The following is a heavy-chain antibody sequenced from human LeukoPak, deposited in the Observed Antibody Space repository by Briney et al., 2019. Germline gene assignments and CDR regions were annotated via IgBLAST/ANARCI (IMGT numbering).Heavy chain of an antibody. CDR3: ARDRSGPPASPYYYYYGMDV. D-gene: IGHD2-15*01. J-gene: IGHJ6*02. V-gene: IGHV1-46*01. Sequence: ASVKVSCKASGYTFTGYYMHWVRQAPGQGLEWMGIINPSGGSTSYAQKFQGRVTMTRDTSTSTVYMELSSLRSEDTAVYYCARDRSGPPASPYYYYYGMDVWGQGTTVTVSS. CDR2: INPSGGST. CDR1: GYTFTGYY.